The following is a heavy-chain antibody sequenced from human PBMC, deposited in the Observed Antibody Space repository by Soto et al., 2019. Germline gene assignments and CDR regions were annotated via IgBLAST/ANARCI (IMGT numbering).Heavy chain of an antibody. D-gene: IGHD2-15*01. J-gene: IGHJ6*03. CDR1: GGSISSSSYY. V-gene: IGHV4-39*01. CDR2: IYYSGST. CDR3: ARHYALGRDYYYIDV. Sequence: PSETLSLTCTVSGGSISSSSYYWGWIRQPPGKGLEWIGSIYYSGSTYYNPSLKSRVTISVDTSKNQFSLKLSSVTAADTAVYYCARHYALGRDYYYIDVWGKGTTVTVSS.